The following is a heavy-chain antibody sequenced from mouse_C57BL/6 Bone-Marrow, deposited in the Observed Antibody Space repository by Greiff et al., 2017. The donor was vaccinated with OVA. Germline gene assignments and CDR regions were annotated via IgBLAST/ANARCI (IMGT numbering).Heavy chain of an antibody. J-gene: IGHJ2*01. CDR1: GYTFTSYW. V-gene: IGHV1-64*01. D-gene: IGHD1-1*02. Sequence: QVQLQQPGAELVKPGASVKLSCKASGYTFTSYWMHWVKQRPGQGLEWIGMIHPNSGSTNYNEKFKSKATLTVDKSSSTAYMQLSSLTSEDSAVYYWARGYGHHGRYYFDYWGQGTTLTVSS. CDR3: ARGYGHHGRYYFDY. CDR2: IHPNSGST.